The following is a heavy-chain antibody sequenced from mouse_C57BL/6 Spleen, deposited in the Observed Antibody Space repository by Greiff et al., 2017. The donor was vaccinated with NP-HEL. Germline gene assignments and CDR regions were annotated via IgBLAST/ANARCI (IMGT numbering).Heavy chain of an antibody. D-gene: IGHD6-2*01. V-gene: IGHV1-52*01. CDR2: IDPSDSET. CDR1: GYTFTSYW. J-gene: IGHJ2*01. CDR3: ARLNSLYYFDY. Sequence: VQLQQPGAELVRPGSSVKLSCKASGYTFTSYWMHWVKQRPIQGLEWIGNIDPSDSETHYNQKFKDKATLTVDKSSSTAYMQLSSLTSEDSAVYYCARLNSLYYFDYWGQGTTLTVSS.